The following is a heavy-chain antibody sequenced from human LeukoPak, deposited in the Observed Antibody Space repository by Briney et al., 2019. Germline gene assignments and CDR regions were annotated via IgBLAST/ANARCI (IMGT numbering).Heavy chain of an antibody. CDR3: ARGGGVAGTPYNPYDY. CDR2: IYYSGST. V-gene: IGHV4-59*01. D-gene: IGHD6-19*01. Sequence: SQTLSLTCTVSGGSISSYYWSWIRQPPGKGLEWIGYIYYSGSTNYNPSLKSRVTISVDTSKNQFSLKLSSVTAADTAVYYCARGGGVAGTPYNPYDYWGQGTLVTVSS. J-gene: IGHJ4*02. CDR1: GGSISSYY.